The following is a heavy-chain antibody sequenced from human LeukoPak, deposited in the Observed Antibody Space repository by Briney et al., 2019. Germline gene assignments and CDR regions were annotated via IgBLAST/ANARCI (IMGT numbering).Heavy chain of an antibody. CDR3: ARGGWYPESFQH. Sequence: SETLSLTRTVPGGSISSYYWNWIRQPPGKGLEWIGYIYYSGSTNYNPSLKSRVTISVDTSKNQFSLKLSSVTAADTAVYYCARGGWYPESFQHWGQGALVTVSS. CDR2: IYYSGST. V-gene: IGHV4-59*01. CDR1: GGSISSYY. J-gene: IGHJ1*01. D-gene: IGHD6-19*01.